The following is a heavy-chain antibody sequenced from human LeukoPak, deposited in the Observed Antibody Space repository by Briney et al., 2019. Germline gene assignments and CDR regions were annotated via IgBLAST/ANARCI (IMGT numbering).Heavy chain of an antibody. D-gene: IGHD2-2*01. CDR2: IHHSGST. V-gene: IGHV4-38-2*01. Sequence: SETLSLTCAVSGFSISSLYYWGWIRQPPGKGLEWITSIHHSGSTDYNPSLKSRVTISVDTSKNQFSLKLRYVTAADTAVYYCARLGYCSSTSCYPDYWGQGTLVTVSS. J-gene: IGHJ4*02. CDR3: ARLGYCSSTSCYPDY. CDR1: GFSISSLYY.